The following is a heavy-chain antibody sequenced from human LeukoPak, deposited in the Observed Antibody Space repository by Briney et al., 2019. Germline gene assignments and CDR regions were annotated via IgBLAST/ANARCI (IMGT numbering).Heavy chain of an antibody. CDR3: ARARIAVAGTGEASYYFDY. J-gene: IGHJ4*02. V-gene: IGHV3-30*04. Sequence: GGSLRLSCAASGFTFSSYAMHWVRQAPGEGLEWVAVISYDGSNKYYADSVKGRFTISRDNSKNTLYLQMNSLRAEDTAVYYCARARIAVAGTGEASYYFDYWGQGTLVTVSS. CDR2: ISYDGSNK. CDR1: GFTFSSYA. D-gene: IGHD6-19*01.